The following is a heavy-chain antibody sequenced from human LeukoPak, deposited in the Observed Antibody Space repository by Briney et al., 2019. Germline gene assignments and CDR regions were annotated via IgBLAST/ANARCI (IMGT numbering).Heavy chain of an antibody. CDR3: ARGLFLSGYLDAFDI. CDR2: IYNDGRT. J-gene: IGHJ3*02. Sequence: ETLSLTCTVSGGSISSYYWSWVRQAPGKGLEWVSLIYNDGRTYYADSVKGRCTISRDNLKNVLYLQMNSLKVEDTALYYCARGLFLSGYLDAFDIWGQGTVVTVSS. CDR1: GGSISSYY. V-gene: IGHV3-53*01. D-gene: IGHD3-22*01.